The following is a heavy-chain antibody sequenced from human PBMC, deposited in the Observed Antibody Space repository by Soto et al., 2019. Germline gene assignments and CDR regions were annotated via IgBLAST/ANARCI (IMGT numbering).Heavy chain of an antibody. D-gene: IGHD2-2*01. V-gene: IGHV2-5*01. CDR1: GFSLSTSGVG. CDR3: AHSPSPPIVVVPALFDY. CDR2: IYWNDDK. J-gene: IGHJ4*02. Sequence: SGPTLVNPTQTLTLTCTFSGFSLSTSGVGVGWIRQPPGKALEWLALIYWNDDKRYSPSLKSRLTITKDTSKNQVVLTMTNMDPVDTATYYCAHSPSPPIVVVPALFDYWGQGTLVTVSS.